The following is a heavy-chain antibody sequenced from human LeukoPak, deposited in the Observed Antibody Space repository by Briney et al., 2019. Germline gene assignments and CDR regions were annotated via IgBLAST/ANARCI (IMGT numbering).Heavy chain of an antibody. CDR1: GYTFTSYD. CDR2: MNPNSGST. CDR3: SRASVYSSGWYSNY. J-gene: IGHJ4*01. D-gene: IGHD6-19*01. V-gene: IGHV1-8*01. Sequence: ASVKVSCKASGYTFTSYDINWVRQAPGQGLEWMGWMNPNSGSTGYAQRFQGRITMTRNTSINTAYLELSSLTSDDTAIYYCSRASVYSSGWYSNYWGQGARVTVSS.